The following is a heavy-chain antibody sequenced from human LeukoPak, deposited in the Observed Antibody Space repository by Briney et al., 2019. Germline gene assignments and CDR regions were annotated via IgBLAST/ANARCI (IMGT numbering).Heavy chain of an antibody. Sequence: PSQTLSLTCNVSGRSISRGTYYWTWIRQPAGKGLEWIVRIYTSESTNYNPSLKSRVTISVDTSKNQFSLKLRSVTAADTAVYYCASGTRGINYYDTSGLAYFFEYWGQGTQVTVSS. CDR3: ASGTRGINYYDTSGLAYFFEY. D-gene: IGHD3-22*01. V-gene: IGHV4-61*02. CDR1: GRSISRGTYY. J-gene: IGHJ4*02. CDR2: IYTSEST.